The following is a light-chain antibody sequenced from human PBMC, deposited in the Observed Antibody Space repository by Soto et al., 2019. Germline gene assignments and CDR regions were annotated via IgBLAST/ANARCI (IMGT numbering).Light chain of an antibody. CDR1: KSDIGVYDF. Sequence: QPAVTQPASSSWSPGQPVTISCTVTKSDIGVYDFVSWYQHHPGKAPRLIIYEVVQRPSGVPDRFSGSKSGNTASLTVSGLQAADEADYFCKSYAGSNTYVFGSGTKVTVL. CDR2: EVV. CDR3: KSYAGSNTYV. V-gene: IGLV2-8*01. J-gene: IGLJ1*01.